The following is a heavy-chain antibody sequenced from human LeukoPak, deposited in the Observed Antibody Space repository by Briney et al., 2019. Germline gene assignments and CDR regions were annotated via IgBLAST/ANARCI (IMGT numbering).Heavy chain of an antibody. CDR1: GYTFFNYG. J-gene: IGHJ4*02. Sequence: ASVEVSCKASGYTFFNYGVTWVRQAPGQGLERMGWISTYNGNTIAQKFQGRVTLTTDTSTSTAYMDLRSLKSDDTAVYYCARQYGDNSGSLDHWGQGTLVTVSS. V-gene: IGHV1-18*01. D-gene: IGHD4-23*01. CDR3: ARQYGDNSGSLDH. CDR2: ISTYNGNT.